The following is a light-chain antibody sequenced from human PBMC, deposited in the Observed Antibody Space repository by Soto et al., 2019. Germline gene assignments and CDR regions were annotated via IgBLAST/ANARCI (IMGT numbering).Light chain of an antibody. CDR1: QGISSY. CDR2: AAS. V-gene: IGKV1-9*01. J-gene: IGKJ4*01. CDR3: LQYSGYVPA. Sequence: IQLTQSPSSLSASVGDRVTITCRASQGISSYLAWYQQKPGKAPKLLIYAASDLESGVPSRFSGSGFGTEFTLTISSLQSEDFATYYCLQYSGYVPAFGGGTKVDIK.